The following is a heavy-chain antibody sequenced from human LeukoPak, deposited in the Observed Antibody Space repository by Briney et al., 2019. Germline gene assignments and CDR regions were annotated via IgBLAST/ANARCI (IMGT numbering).Heavy chain of an antibody. CDR3: AKDQVAIWAPYYFDY. CDR1: GFTFSSYA. CDR2: ISGSGGST. Sequence: GGSLRLSCAASGFTFSSYAMSWVRQAPGKGLEWVSAISGSGGSTYYADSVKGRFTISRDNSKNTLYLQMNSLRAEDMAVYYCAKDQVAIWAPYYFDYWGQGTLVTVSS. D-gene: IGHD3-9*01. V-gene: IGHV3-23*01. J-gene: IGHJ4*02.